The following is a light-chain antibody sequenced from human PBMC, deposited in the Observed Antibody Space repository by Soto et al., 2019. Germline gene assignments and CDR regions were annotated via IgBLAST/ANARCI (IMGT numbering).Light chain of an antibody. Sequence: EIVLTQSPGTLSLSPGERATLSCSASPSFSGSNLAWYQQKPGQAPRLVIYGASSRATGIPDRFSGSGSGTAFTLTISRLEHEDFAVYYCQQYGSSPRTWTFGQGTKVDIK. CDR3: QQYGSSPRTWT. V-gene: IGKV3-20*01. J-gene: IGKJ1*01. CDR1: PSFSGSN. CDR2: GAS.